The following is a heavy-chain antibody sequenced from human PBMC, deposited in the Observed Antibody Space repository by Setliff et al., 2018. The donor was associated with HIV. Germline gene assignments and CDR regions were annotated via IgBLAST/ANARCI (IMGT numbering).Heavy chain of an antibody. D-gene: IGHD2-21*01. CDR1: GYTFTAYY. J-gene: IGHJ6*03. CDR3: ALSHLAYCGGDCYSRDYYYYMDV. CDR2: INPDSGGT. V-gene: IGHV1-2*06. Sequence: ASVKVSCKASGYTFTAYYMHWLRQAPGQGLEWMGRINPDSGGTNYAQKFQGRVTMTRDTSIPTAYMELSRLRSDDTAVYYCALSHLAYCGGDCYSRDYYYYMDVWGKGTTVTVSS.